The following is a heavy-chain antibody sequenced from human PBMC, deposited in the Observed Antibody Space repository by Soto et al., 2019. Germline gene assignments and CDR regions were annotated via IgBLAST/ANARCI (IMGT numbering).Heavy chain of an antibody. D-gene: IGHD2-15*01. V-gene: IGHV1-18*01. CDR1: GYTFTSYG. CDR2: ISAYNGNT. CDR3: ARGLVMGDPYYYYYYYMDV. J-gene: IGHJ6*03. Sequence: QVQLVQCGAEVKKPGASVKVSCKASGYTFTSYGISWVRQAPGQGLEWMGWISAYNGNTNYAQKLQGRVTMTTDTATSTAYMELRSLRSDDTAVYYCARGLVMGDPYYYYYYYMDVWGKGTTVTVSS.